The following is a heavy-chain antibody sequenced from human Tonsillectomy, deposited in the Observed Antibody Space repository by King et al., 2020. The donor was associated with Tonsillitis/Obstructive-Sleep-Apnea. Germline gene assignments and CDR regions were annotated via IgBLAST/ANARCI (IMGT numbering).Heavy chain of an antibody. CDR3: ARVTYDSSGYYDGLDY. CDR2: ISAYNGNT. D-gene: IGHD3-22*01. CDR1: GYTFTSYG. J-gene: IGHJ4*02. Sequence: VQLVESGAEVKKPGASVKVSCKTAGYTFTSYGISWVRQAPGQGLEWMGWISAYNGNTNYAQKLQGRVNMTTDISTDTVYMEVRSLRSDDTAVYYCARVTYDSSGYYDGLDYWGQGTLVTVSS. V-gene: IGHV1-18*01.